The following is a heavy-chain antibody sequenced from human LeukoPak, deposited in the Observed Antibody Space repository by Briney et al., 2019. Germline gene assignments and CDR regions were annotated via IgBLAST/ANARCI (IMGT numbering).Heavy chain of an antibody. V-gene: IGHV1-69*04. CDR2: IIPILGIA. D-gene: IGHD1-26*01. J-gene: IGHJ4*02. CDR3: ASSSGSYSFPTGH. Sequence: GASVKVSCKVSGGTFSSYGISWVRQAPGQGLEWMGRIIPILGIANYAQKFQGRVTITADKSTSTAYMELSSLRSEDTAVYYCASSSGSYSFPTGHWGQGTLVTVSS. CDR1: GGTFSSYG.